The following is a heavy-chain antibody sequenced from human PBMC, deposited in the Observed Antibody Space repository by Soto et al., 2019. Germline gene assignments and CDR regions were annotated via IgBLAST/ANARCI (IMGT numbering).Heavy chain of an antibody. V-gene: IGHV1-69*06. CDR3: ARGSGYYYDSSGYPEWACDI. CDR1: GGTFSSYA. CDR2: IIPIFGTA. Sequence: ASVKVSCKASGGTFSSYAISWVRQAPGQGLEWMGGIIPIFGTANYAQKFQGRVTITADKSTSTAYMELSSLRSEDTAVYYCARGSGYYYDSSGYPEWACDIWGQGTMGTVS. J-gene: IGHJ3*02. D-gene: IGHD3-22*01.